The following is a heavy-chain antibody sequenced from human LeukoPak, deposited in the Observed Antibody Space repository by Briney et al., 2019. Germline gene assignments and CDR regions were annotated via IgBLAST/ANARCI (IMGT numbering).Heavy chain of an antibody. V-gene: IGHV3-53*01. Sequence: GGSLRLSCAASGFTVNRNYMIWVRQAPGEGLEWVSVIYSDGTTYYADSVQGRFSISRDNSKNTLYLQMHSLRAEDTAVYYCATRYCSISACRASSHHCFDVWGKGTTVTVSS. CDR3: ATRYCSISACRASSHHCFDV. D-gene: IGHD2-2*01. CDR2: IYSDGTT. J-gene: IGHJ6*04. CDR1: GFTVNRNY.